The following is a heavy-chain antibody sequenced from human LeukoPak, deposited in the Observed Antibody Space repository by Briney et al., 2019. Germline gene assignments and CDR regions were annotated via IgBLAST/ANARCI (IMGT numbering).Heavy chain of an antibody. CDR3: ARWADCSNISCRKGFDY. D-gene: IGHD2-2*01. CDR1: GGSISSYY. J-gene: IGHJ4*02. CDR2: IYYSGST. V-gene: IGHV4-59*01. Sequence: SETLSLTCTVSGGSISSYYWIWIRQPPGKGLEWIGYIYYSGSTSYNPSLKSRVTISVDTSKNQFSLNLSSVTAADTAVSYCARWADCSNISCRKGFDYWGQGTLVTVSS.